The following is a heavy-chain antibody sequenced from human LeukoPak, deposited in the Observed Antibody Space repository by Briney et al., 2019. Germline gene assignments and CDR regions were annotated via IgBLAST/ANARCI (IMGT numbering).Heavy chain of an antibody. CDR3: VAGVALDY. D-gene: IGHD3-3*01. CDR2: ISRTGTSI. CDR1: GLNFSVYY. J-gene: IGHJ4*02. Sequence: PGGSLRLSCAASGLNFSVYYMTWIRQAPGNRLEAPANGLEGLSHISRTGTSIYYADSVRGGFTISRDNAKNSLYLHMNRLRVDDTAVYYCVAGVALDYWGQGALVTVSS. V-gene: IGHV3-11*01.